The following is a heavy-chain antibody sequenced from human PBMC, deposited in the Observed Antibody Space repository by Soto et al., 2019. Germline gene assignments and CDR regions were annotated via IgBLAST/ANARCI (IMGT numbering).Heavy chain of an antibody. D-gene: IGHD2-2*02. CDR1: GGTFSSYA. V-gene: IGHV1-69*13. CDR3: ARDGARYCSSTSCYRGYYYYGMDV. J-gene: IGHJ6*02. CDR2: IIPIFGTA. Sequence: SVKVSCKASGGTFSSYAISWVRQAPGQGLEWMGGIIPIFGTANYAQKFQGRVTITADESTSTAYMELSSLRSEDTAVYYCARDGARYCSSTSCYRGYYYYGMDVWGQGTTVTVS.